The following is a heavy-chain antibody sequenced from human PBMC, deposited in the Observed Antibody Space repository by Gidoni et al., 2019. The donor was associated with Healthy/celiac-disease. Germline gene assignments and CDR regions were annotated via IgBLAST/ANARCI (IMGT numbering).Heavy chain of an antibody. CDR1: GGSLRSSSYY. D-gene: IGHD6-13*01. CDR3: ARLDLAAACSYGENWFDP. Sequence: QLQLQESGPGLVKPSETLSLTCTVSGGSLRSSSYYWGGIRQPPGTGLEWIGSISYNGSTYYNPSLKSRVTISVDTSKNQFSLKLSSVTAADTAVYYCARLDLAAACSYGENWFDPWGQGTLVTVSS. V-gene: IGHV4-39*01. J-gene: IGHJ5*02. CDR2: ISYNGST.